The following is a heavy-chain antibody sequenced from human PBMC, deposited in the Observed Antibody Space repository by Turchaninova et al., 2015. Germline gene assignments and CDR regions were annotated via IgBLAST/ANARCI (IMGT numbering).Heavy chain of an antibody. Sequence: LVQPMGSATPSWSALGSTSSLQNINGVRQSPGKGLEWGSSIGKSGNNIYNADSVRGRFAISRDNAKNSLYLRMNGLRAEDTAVYYCARDLGPTGTHWFDPWGQGTLVTVSS. D-gene: IGHD1-1*01. J-gene: IGHJ5*02. CDR3: ARDLGPTGTHWFDP. CDR1: GSTSSLQN. V-gene: IGHV3-21*01. CDR2: IGKSGNNI.